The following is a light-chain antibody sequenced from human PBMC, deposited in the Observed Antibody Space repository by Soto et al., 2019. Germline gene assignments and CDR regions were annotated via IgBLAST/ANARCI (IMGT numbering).Light chain of an antibody. J-gene: IGKJ1*01. Sequence: DIVITHSPESLSVSLCDMATIKCESSQTVFFSTSNKNYLAWYQQRPGQPPKLLIYWASIRESGVPDRFSGSGSGTHFTLTIDSLQAEDVAVYYCQQYYNAPRTFGQGTKVDTK. CDR3: QQYYNAPRT. CDR2: WAS. CDR1: QTVFFSTSNKNY. V-gene: IGKV4-1*01.